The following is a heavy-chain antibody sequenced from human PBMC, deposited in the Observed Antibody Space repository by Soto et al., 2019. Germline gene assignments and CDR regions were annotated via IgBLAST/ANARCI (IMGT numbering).Heavy chain of an antibody. D-gene: IGHD4-4*01. CDR1: GGSISSGGYS. Sequence: SETLSLTCAVSGGSISSGGYSWSWIRHPPGKGLEWIGYIYHSGSTYYNPSLKSRVTISVDRSKNQFSLKLSSVTAADTAVYYCARGMTTVTTLDYWGQGTLVTVSS. J-gene: IGHJ4*02. V-gene: IGHV4-30-2*01. CDR3: ARGMTTVTTLDY. CDR2: IYHSGST.